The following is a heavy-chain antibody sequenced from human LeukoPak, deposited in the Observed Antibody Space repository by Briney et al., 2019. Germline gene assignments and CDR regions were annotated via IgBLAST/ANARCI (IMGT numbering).Heavy chain of an antibody. CDR2: IYYSGST. D-gene: IGHD3-10*01. CDR1: GGSISNSY. Sequence: PSETLPLTCTVSGGSISNSYWSWIRQPAGKGLEWIGYIYYSGSTDYNPSLKSRITISVDTSKNQFSLKLSSVTAEDTAVYYCAKVLQMVREVTPFDYWGQGTLVTVSS. J-gene: IGHJ4*02. CDR3: AKVLQMVREVTPFDY. V-gene: IGHV4-59*01.